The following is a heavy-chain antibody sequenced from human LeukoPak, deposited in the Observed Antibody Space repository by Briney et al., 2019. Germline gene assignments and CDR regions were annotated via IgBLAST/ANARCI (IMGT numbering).Heavy chain of an antibody. J-gene: IGHJ4*02. CDR3: AKDLESSGWYPYYFDY. CDR1: GFTFNMYT. V-gene: IGHV3-23*01. D-gene: IGHD6-19*01. Sequence: GGSLRLSCAASGFTFNMYTMNWVRQAPGKGLEWVSAISGSGGSTYYADSVKGRFTISRDNSKNTLYLQMNSLRAEDTAVYYCAKDLESSGWYPYYFDYWGQGTLVTVSS. CDR2: ISGSGGST.